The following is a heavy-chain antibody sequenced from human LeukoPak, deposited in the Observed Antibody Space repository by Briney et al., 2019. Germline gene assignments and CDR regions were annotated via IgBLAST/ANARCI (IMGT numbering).Heavy chain of an antibody. J-gene: IGHJ5*02. CDR3: ARTVGYMVWGVQNWFEP. CDR2: ETT. V-gene: IGHV4-39*01. Sequence: SETLSLTCTVSGGSISSGSYYWGWVRQPPGKGLEWIGSETTYYNPSLQSRVTISVDTSRNQFSLQLSSVTDAHTAVYYCARTVGYMVWGVQNWFEPWGQGTLVTVSA. D-gene: IGHD3-10*01. CDR1: GGSISSGSYY.